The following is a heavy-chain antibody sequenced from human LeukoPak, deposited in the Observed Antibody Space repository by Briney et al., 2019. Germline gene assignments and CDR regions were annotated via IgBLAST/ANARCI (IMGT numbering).Heavy chain of an antibody. V-gene: IGHV3-30*02. CDR3: ARVGPRTEVSIVYYYYYYYMDV. J-gene: IGHJ6*03. CDR1: GFTFSSYG. Sequence: PGGSLRLSCAASGFTFSSYGMHWVRQAPGKGLEWVAFIRYDGSNKYYADSVKGRFTISRDNSKNTLYLQMNSLRAEDTAVYYCARVGPRTEVSIVYYYYYYYMDVWGKGTTVTISS. D-gene: IGHD2-15*01. CDR2: IRYDGSNK.